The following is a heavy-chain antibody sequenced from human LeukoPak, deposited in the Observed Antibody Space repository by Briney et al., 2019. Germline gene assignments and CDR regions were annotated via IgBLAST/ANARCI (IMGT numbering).Heavy chain of an antibody. CDR3: ARHSGSFYYYYGMGV. V-gene: IGHV4-39*07. D-gene: IGHD1-26*01. CDR2: IYYSGST. CDR1: GGSIRSSSYY. Sequence: SETLSLTCSVSGGSIRSSSYYWGWIRQPPGKGLEWIGSIYYSGSTYYNSSLRSRVTISLDTSKNQFSLKLSSVAAADTAVYYCARHSGSFYYYYGMGVWGQGTTVTVSS. J-gene: IGHJ6*02.